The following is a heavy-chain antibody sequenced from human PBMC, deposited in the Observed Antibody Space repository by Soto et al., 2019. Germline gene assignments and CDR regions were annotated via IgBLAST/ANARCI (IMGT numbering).Heavy chain of an antibody. CDR2: INKDGSEK. D-gene: IGHD2-21*01. CDR1: GFTFTSYW. Sequence: EVQVVESGGGLVQPGGSVRLSCAASGFTFTSYWKTWVRQAPGRGLEWVANINKDGSEKSYVDSVKGRFTISRDNAKSSLYLQMNSLRADDPAVYYCVREIASRLWGKGTTVIVSS. V-gene: IGHV3-7*01. J-gene: IGHJ6*04. CDR3: VREIASRL.